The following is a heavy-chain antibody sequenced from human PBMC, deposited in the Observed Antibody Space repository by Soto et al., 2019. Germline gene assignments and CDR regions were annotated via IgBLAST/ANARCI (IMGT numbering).Heavy chain of an antibody. CDR3: ARERPGGYSSSWYPGADGMDV. CDR2: TYYRSKWYN. D-gene: IGHD6-13*01. Sequence: SQTLSRTCAISGDSVSSNSAAWNWIRQSPSRGLEWLGRTYYRSKWYNDYAVSVKSRITINPDTSKNQFSLQLNSVTPEDTAVYYCARERPGGYSSSWYPGADGMDVWGQGTTVTVSS. CDR1: GDSVSSNSAA. V-gene: IGHV6-1*01. J-gene: IGHJ6*02.